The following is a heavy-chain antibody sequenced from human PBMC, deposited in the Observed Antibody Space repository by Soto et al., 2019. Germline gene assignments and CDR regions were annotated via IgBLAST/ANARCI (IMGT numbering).Heavy chain of an antibody. CDR1: GFTFSNAW. CDR2: IKSKTDGGTT. J-gene: IGHJ3*02. CDR3: TTGSVYWAITFGGVIPSRCFDI. V-gene: IGHV3-15*01. Sequence: EVQLVESGGGLVKPGGSLRLSCAASGFTFSNAWMSWVRQAPGKGLEWVGRIKSKTDGGTTDYAAPVKGRFTISRDDSKNTLYLQMNSLKTEDTAVYYCTTGSVYWAITFGGVIPSRCFDIWGQGTMVTVSS. D-gene: IGHD3-16*02.